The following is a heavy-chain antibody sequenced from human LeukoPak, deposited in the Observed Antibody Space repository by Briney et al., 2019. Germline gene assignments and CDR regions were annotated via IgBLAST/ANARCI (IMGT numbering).Heavy chain of an antibody. J-gene: IGHJ3*02. CDR3: ATRYNWNYVASFDI. D-gene: IGHD1-7*01. V-gene: IGHV4-34*01. CDR2: INHSGST. Sequence: SETLSLTCAVYGGSFSGYYWSWIRQPPGKGLEWIREINHSGSTNYNPSLKSRVTISVDTSKNQFSLKLSSVTAADTAVYYCATRYNWNYVASFDIWGQGTMVTVSS. CDR1: GGSFSGYY.